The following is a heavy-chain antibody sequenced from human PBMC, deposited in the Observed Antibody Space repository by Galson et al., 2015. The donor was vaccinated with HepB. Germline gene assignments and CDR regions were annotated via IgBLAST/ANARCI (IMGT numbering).Heavy chain of an antibody. Sequence: SVKVSCKASGGTFSSYAISWVRQAPGQGLEWMGGIIPIFGTANYAQKFQGRVTITADKSTSTAYLELSSLRSADTAVYYCARDRDEEGELPPESPHNRFDPWGQGTLVTVSS. V-gene: IGHV1-69*06. D-gene: IGHD1-7*01. CDR3: ARDRDEEGELPPESPHNRFDP. CDR1: GGTFSSYA. J-gene: IGHJ5*02. CDR2: IIPIFGTA.